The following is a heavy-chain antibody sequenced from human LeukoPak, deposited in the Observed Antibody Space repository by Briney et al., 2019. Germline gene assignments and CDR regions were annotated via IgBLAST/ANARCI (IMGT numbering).Heavy chain of an antibody. Sequence: PSQTLSLTCTVNGASISSYYWSWIRQSPGQGLECLWYIHYTGSTNYNPSLKSRVTISVETSKNQFSLKLKSVTAADTAVYYCARGGYYGSGNDFRFDPWGQGTLVTVSS. V-gene: IGHV4-59*01. D-gene: IGHD3-10*01. CDR2: IHYTGST. CDR1: GASISSYY. CDR3: ARGGYYGSGNDFRFDP. J-gene: IGHJ5*02.